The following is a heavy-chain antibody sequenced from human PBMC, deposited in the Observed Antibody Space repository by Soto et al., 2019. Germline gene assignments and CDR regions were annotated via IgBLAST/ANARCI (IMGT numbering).Heavy chain of an antibody. V-gene: IGHV2-5*02. CDR3: AHSLGIAAVIDY. CDR2: IYWDDDK. D-gene: IGHD6-13*01. CDR1: GFSLSTTGVG. J-gene: IGHJ4*02. Sequence: SGPTLVNPTQTLTQTCTFSGFSLSTTGVGVGWIRQPPGKALDWLALIYWDDDKRYSPSLKSRLTITKDTSKNQVVLTMTNMDPVDTATYYCAHSLGIAAVIDYWGQGTLVTVSS.